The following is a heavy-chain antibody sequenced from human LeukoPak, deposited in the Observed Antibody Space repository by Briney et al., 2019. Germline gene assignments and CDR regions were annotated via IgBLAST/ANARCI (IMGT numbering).Heavy chain of an antibody. D-gene: IGHD2-2*01. CDR1: GFTFSSYS. Sequence: GGSLRLSCAASGFTFSSYSMNWVRQAPGKGLEWVSYISSSSSTIYYADSVKGRFTISRDNAKNSLYLQMNSLRAEDTAVYYCARGGYCSSTSCSIRGYYYYMDVWGKGTTVTVSS. V-gene: IGHV3-48*04. CDR3: ARGGYCSSTSCSIRGYYYYMDV. CDR2: ISSSSSTI. J-gene: IGHJ6*03.